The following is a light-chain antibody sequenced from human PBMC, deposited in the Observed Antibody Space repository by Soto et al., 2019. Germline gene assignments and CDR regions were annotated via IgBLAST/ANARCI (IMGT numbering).Light chain of an antibody. Sequence: ECGLTQSQDTLSLSRGGRATLSCRASRSVSSSFLAWYQQNPGPAPRLLTYGASSRATGIPDRFSGSGSGTDFSLSISRLEPEDFAVYYCQQYGSAGWTFGQGTKVDIK. CDR3: QQYGSAGWT. J-gene: IGKJ1*01. CDR2: GAS. CDR1: RSVSSSF. V-gene: IGKV3-20*01.